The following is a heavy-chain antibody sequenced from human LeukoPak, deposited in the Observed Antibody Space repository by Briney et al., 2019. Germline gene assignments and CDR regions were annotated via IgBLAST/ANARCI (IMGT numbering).Heavy chain of an antibody. CDR2: IDPSDSYT. D-gene: IGHD3-10*01. V-gene: IGHV5-10-1*01. Sequence: GESLKISCKGSGYSFTSYWISWVRQMPGKGLEWMGRIDPSDSYTNYSPSFQGHVTISADKSISTAYLQWSSLKASDTAMYYCARHPQLVSLWFGELYYFDYWGQGTLVTVSS. J-gene: IGHJ4*02. CDR3: ARHPQLVSLWFGELYYFDY. CDR1: GYSFTSYW.